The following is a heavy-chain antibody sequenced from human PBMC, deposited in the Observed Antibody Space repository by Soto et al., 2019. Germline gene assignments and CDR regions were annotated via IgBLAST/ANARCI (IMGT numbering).Heavy chain of an antibody. Sequence: QITLKESGPALVKHTQTLTLTCTFSGFSLSTVGVGVGWIRQPPGKALEWLTLIYWDDDKRYSPSLKSRLTITKDTSKNQVVRTMTNMDPVDTAKYYCAHWVAAGTYYWGQGTLVTVSS. J-gene: IGHJ4*02. CDR3: AHWVAAGTYY. CDR2: IYWDDDK. CDR1: GFSLSTVGVG. D-gene: IGHD6-13*01. V-gene: IGHV2-5*02.